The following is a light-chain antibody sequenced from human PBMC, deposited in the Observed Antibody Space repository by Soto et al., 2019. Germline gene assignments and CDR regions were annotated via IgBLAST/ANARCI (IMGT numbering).Light chain of an antibody. CDR1: SSDVGGYSY. CDR2: DVS. J-gene: IGLJ1*01. V-gene: IGLV2-11*01. CDR3: CSFAGSYTLYV. Sequence: QSVLTQPRSVSGSPGQSVTISCTGTSSDVGGYSYVSWFQQHPGKAPKLMIYDVSKRPSGVPDRFSGSKSGNTASLTISGLQAEDEADYYCCSFAGSYTLYVFGTGNKVTVL.